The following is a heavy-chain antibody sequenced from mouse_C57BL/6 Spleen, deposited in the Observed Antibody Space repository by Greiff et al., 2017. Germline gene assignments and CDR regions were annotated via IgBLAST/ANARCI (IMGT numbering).Heavy chain of an antibody. D-gene: IGHD1-1*01. J-gene: IGHJ4*01. Sequence: QVQLQQSGAELVKPGASVKLSCKASGYTFTSYWMHWVKQRPGQGLEWIGMIHPNSGSTNYNEKFKSKATLTVDKTSSTAYMQLSSLTSEDSAVYYWARWNYYGSRDYYAMDYWGQGTSVTVSS. CDR1: GYTFTSYW. CDR3: ARWNYYGSRDYYAMDY. CDR2: IHPNSGST. V-gene: IGHV1-64*01.